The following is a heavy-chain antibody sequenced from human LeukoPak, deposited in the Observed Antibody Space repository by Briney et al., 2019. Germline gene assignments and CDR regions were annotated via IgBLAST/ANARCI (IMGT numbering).Heavy chain of an antibody. CDR3: ARDSHCSGGSCYSWYMDV. V-gene: IGHV4-4*07. CDR2: IYTSGST. D-gene: IGHD2-15*01. J-gene: IGHJ6*03. Sequence: SETLSLTCTVSGGSISSYYWSWIRQPAGKGLEWIGRIYTSGSTSYNPSLKSRVTMSVDTSKNQFSLKLSSVTAADTAVYYCARDSHCSGGSCYSWYMDVWGKGTTVTVSS. CDR1: GGSISSYY.